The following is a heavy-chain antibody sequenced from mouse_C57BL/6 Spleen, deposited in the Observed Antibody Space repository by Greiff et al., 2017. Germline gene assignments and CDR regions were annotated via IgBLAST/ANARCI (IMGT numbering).Heavy chain of an antibody. Sequence: VKLMESGPELVKPGASVKISCKASGYAFSSSWMNWVKQRPGKGLEWIGRIYPGDGDTNYNGKFKGKATLTADKSSSTAYMQLSSLTSEDSAVYFCARGREYDMDDWGQGTSVTVSS. J-gene: IGHJ4*01. CDR2: IYPGDGDT. V-gene: IGHV1-82*01. CDR1: GYAFSSSW. CDR3: ARGREYDMDD.